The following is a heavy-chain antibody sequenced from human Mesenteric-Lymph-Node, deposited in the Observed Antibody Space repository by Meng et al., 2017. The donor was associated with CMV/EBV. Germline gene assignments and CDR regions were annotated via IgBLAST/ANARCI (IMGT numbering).Heavy chain of an antibody. D-gene: IGHD1-7*01. CDR1: GYSISSGYY. CDR2: INHSGST. J-gene: IGHJ6*02. Sequence: SETLSLTCTVSGYSISSGYYWGWIRQPPGKGLEWIGEINHSGSTNYNPSLKSRVTISVDTSKNQFSLKLSSVTAADTAVYYCARERNYPMDVWGQGTTVTVSS. V-gene: IGHV4-38-2*02. CDR3: ARERNYPMDV.